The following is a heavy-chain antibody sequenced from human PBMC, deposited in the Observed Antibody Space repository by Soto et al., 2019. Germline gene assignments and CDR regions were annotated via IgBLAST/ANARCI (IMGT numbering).Heavy chain of an antibody. J-gene: IGHJ6*02. V-gene: IGHV1-2*04. CDR3: AGASAGWEPPAGMDV. Sequence: QVQLVQSGAEVKKPGASVKVSCKASGYTFTGYYMHWVRQAPGQGREWMGWINPNSGGTNYAQKFQGCVTMTRDTSLSTAYMELSRLRSDDTAVYYCAGASAGWEPPAGMDVWGQGSTETVSS. D-gene: IGHD1-26*01. CDR2: INPNSGGT. CDR1: GYTFTGYY.